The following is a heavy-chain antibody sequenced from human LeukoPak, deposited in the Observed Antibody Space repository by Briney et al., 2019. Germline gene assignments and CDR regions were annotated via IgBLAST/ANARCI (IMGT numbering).Heavy chain of an antibody. V-gene: IGHV4-59*08. Sequence: PSETLSLTCAVYGGSFSGYYWSWIRQPPGKGLEWIGYIYYSGSTNYNPSLKSRVTISVDTSKNQFSLKLSSVTAADTAVYYCARATMVRGVPLYYYYGMDVWGQGTTVTVSS. CDR2: IYYSGST. CDR1: GGSFSGYY. J-gene: IGHJ6*02. CDR3: ARATMVRGVPLYYYYGMDV. D-gene: IGHD3-10*01.